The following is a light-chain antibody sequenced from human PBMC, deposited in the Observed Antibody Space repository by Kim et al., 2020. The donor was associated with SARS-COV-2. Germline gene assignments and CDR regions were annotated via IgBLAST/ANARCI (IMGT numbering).Light chain of an antibody. Sequence: LSPGERDTLSCRASQSVSSYLAWYQQKPGQAPRLLIYDASNRATGIPARFSGSGSGTDFTLTISSLEPEDFAVYYCQQRSNWPYTFGQGTKVDIK. J-gene: IGKJ2*01. CDR3: QQRSNWPYT. CDR1: QSVSSY. CDR2: DAS. V-gene: IGKV3-11*01.